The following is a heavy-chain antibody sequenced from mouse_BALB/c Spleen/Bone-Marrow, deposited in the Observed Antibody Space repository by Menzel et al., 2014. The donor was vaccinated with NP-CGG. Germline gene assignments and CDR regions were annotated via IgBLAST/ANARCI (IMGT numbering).Heavy chain of an antibody. V-gene: IGHV1-80*01. J-gene: IGHJ4*01. CDR2: IYPGDGDT. CDR3: ARGARSAMDY. Sequence: QVHLQQPGAELVRPESSVKISCKASGYAFSTYWMIWVKQRPGQGLEWIGQIYPGDGDTNYNGKFKGKATLTADKSSSTAYMQLSSLTSEDSAVYFCARGARSAMDYWGQGTSVTVSS. CDR1: GYAFSTYW.